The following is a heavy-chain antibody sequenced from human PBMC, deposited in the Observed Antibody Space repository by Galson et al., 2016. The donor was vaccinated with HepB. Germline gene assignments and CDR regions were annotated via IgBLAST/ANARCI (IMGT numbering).Heavy chain of an antibody. J-gene: IGHJ4*02. CDR2: INSGGSFS. CDR3: ARDGERVRGALVDY. CDR1: GFTFSGFW. Sequence: LRLSCAASGFTFSGFWMHWVRQGPGKGLEWVSRINSGGSFSSHADSVKGRFTISRDNVKNTLYLQMNGLRAEDSAVYYCARDGERVRGALVDYWGQGVLVTVSS. D-gene: IGHD3-10*01. V-gene: IGHV3-74*01.